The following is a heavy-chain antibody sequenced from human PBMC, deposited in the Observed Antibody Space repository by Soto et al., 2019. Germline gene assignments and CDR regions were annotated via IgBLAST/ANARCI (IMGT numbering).Heavy chain of an antibody. CDR1: GGSFSDYY. V-gene: IGHV4-34*01. J-gene: IGHJ5*02. CDR2: IHLSGRV. D-gene: IGHD1-26*01. CDR3: ARTPTRGASAWLDP. Sequence: QVQLQQWGSGLLKPSETLSLTCAIYGGSFSDYYWHWIRQSPGKGLEWIGEIHLSGRVNFTPSLKSRTSLSIDTSRNQFFLTLSSVTAADTAVYFCARTPTRGASAWLDPWGRGHLVTVSS.